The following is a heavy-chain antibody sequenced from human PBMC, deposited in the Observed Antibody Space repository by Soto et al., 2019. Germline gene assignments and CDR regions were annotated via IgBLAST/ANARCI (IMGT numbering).Heavy chain of an antibody. V-gene: IGHV1-18*01. CDR1: GYTFTSYG. CDR2: ISAYNGNT. J-gene: IGHJ4*02. CDR3: ARLLYYDSSGYPVDD. Sequence: ASVKVSCKASGYTFTSYGISWVRQAPGQGLEWMGWISAYNGNTNYAQKLQGRVTMTTDTSTSTAYMELRSLRSEDTAVYYCARLLYYDSSGYPVDDWGQGTLVTVSS. D-gene: IGHD3-22*01.